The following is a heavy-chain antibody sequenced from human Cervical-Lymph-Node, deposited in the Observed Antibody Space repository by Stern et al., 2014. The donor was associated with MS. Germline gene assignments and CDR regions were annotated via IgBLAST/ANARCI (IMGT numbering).Heavy chain of an antibody. V-gene: IGHV4-59*01. Sequence: QLQLQESGPGLVKPSETLSLTCTISGDSISSYYWNWIRQSPGKGLEWIGYINYSGSTNYNPSLKSRVTISVDMSKNQFSLQLTSVTAADTAVYFCARWDRVMVRPNFYYYGIDVWGQGTTVIVSS. CDR3: ARWDRVMVRPNFYYYGIDV. CDR1: GDSISSYY. CDR2: INYSGST. D-gene: IGHD5-18*01. J-gene: IGHJ6*02.